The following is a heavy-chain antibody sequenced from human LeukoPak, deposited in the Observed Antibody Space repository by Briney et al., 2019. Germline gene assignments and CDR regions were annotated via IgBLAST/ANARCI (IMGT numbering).Heavy chain of an antibody. D-gene: IGHD4-23*01. J-gene: IGHJ6*03. CDR2: IKQDGSEK. CDR3: ARGMTTVVTSTLYYYYYYMDV. V-gene: IGHV3-7*01. Sequence: GGSLRLSCAASGFTFSRFWMSWVRQAPGKGLEWVANIKQDGSEKYYVDSVKGRFTISRDNAKNSLHLQMKSLRAEDAAVYYCARGMTTVVTSTLYYYYYYMDVWGKGTTVTVSS. CDR1: GFTFSRFW.